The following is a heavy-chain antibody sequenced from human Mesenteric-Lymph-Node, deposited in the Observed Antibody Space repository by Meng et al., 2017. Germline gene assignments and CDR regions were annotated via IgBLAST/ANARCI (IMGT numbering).Heavy chain of an antibody. CDR3: ARRPTGIDY. V-gene: IGHV4-34*12. CDR1: GGSLSGAY. CDR2: IIHGGSP. Sequence: QVQLQQWGAGLLKPAGTLSLTCAVKGGSLSGAYWNWIRQPPGKGLEWIGEIIHGGSPSYNPSLKSRVTISIDTSKNQLSLMLSSVTAADTAVYYCARRPTGIDYWGQGTLVTVSS. D-gene: IGHD2-8*02. J-gene: IGHJ4*02.